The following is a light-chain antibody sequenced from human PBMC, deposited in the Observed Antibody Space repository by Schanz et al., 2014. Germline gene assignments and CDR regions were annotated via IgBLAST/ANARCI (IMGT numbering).Light chain of an antibody. CDR3: SSFTSSSTWV. Sequence: QSALTQPRSVSGSPGQSVTISCTGTSSDVGGYNSVSWYQQHPGKAPKLMIYDVTNRPSGVPDRFSGSKSGNTASLTISGLQAEDEADYYCSSFTSSSTWVFGGGTKVTVL. CDR2: DVT. CDR1: SSDVGGYNS. V-gene: IGLV2-11*01. J-gene: IGLJ3*02.